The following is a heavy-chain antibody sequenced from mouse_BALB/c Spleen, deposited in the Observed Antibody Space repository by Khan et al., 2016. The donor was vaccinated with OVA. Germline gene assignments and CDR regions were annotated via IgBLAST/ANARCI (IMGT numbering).Heavy chain of an antibody. CDR1: GYTFTDFA. D-gene: IGHD2-1*01. CDR2: ISTYYGDA. V-gene: IGHV1S137*01. Sequence: QVQLKESGAELVRPGVSVKISCTGSGYTFTDFAMHWVKQSHAKGLEWIGVISTYYGDAEYNPKFKGKATMTVDKSSSTAYMELARLTSEDSAIYYCARGGGNSRFAYWGQGTLLTVSA. CDR3: ARGGGNSRFAY. J-gene: IGHJ3*01.